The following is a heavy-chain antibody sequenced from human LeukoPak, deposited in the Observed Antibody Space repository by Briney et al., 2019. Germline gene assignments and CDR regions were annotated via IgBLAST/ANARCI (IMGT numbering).Heavy chain of an antibody. CDR3: ANQWQVHGVVFDY. CDR1: GFTFSSYA. J-gene: IGHJ4*02. CDR2: ISGSGGST. Sequence: PGGSLRLSCAASGFTFSSYAMSWVRQAPGKGLEWVSAISGSGGSTYYADSVKGRFTISRDNSKNTLYLQMNSLRAEDTAVYYCANQWQVHGVVFDYWGQGTLVTVSS. V-gene: IGHV3-23*01. D-gene: IGHD6-19*01.